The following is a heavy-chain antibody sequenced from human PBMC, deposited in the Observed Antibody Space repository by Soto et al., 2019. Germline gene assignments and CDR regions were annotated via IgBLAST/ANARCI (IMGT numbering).Heavy chain of an antibody. D-gene: IGHD4-17*01. J-gene: IGHJ4*02. CDR3: ARSTGVTTVTVYDY. CDR2: IYYSGST. Sequence: SETLSLTCTVSGGSISSYYWSWIRQPPGKGLEWIGYIYYSGSTNYNPSLKSRVTISVDTSKNQFSLKLSSVTAADTAVYYCARSTGVTTVTVYDYWGQGTLVTVSS. CDR1: GGSISSYY. V-gene: IGHV4-59*01.